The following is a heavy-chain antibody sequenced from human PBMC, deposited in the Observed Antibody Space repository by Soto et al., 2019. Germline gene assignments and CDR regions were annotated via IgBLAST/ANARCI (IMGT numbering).Heavy chain of an antibody. D-gene: IGHD3-9*01. CDR2: ISYDGSNK. CDR1: GFTFSSYG. Sequence: PGGSLRLSCAASGFTFSSYGMHWVRQAPGKGLEWVAVISYDGSNKYYADSVKGRFTISRDNSKNTLYLQMNSLRAEDTAVYYCAKDLPPPYDILTGPDYWGQG. J-gene: IGHJ4*02. V-gene: IGHV3-30*18. CDR3: AKDLPPPYDILTGPDY.